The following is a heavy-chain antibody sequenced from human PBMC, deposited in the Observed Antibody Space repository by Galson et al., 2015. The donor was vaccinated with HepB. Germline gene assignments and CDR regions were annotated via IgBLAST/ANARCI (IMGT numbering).Heavy chain of an antibody. CDR3: AKDPRLRYSGSYQVYYFDY. J-gene: IGHJ4*01. CDR2: ISWDGGST. Sequence: SLRLSCAASGFTFDDYTMHWVRQAPGKGLEWVSLISWDGGSTYYADSVKGRSTISGDNCKNSLYLQMNSLRTEDTALYYCAKDPRLRYSGSYQVYYFDYWGQGTLVTVSS. CDR1: GFTFDDYT. V-gene: IGHV3-43*01. D-gene: IGHD1-26*01.